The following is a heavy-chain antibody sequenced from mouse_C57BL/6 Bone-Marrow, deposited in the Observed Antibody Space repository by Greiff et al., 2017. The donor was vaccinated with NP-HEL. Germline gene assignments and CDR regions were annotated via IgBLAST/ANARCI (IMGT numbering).Heavy chain of an antibody. Sequence: VQLQQPGAELVMPGASVKLSCKASGYTFTSYWMHWVKQRPGQGLEWIGEIDPSDSYTNYNQKFKGKSTLTVDKSSSTAYMQLSSLTSEDSAVYYCATSLYYYGSGYDVDYWGQGTSVTVSS. CDR1: GYTFTSYW. V-gene: IGHV1-69*01. CDR3: ATSLYYYGSGYDVDY. CDR2: IDPSDSYT. J-gene: IGHJ4*01. D-gene: IGHD1-1*01.